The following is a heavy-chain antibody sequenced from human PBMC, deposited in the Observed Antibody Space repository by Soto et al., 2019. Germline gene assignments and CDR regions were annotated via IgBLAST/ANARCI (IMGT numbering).Heavy chain of an antibody. CDR2: IYWDDDK. V-gene: IGHV2-5*02. J-gene: IGHJ4*02. D-gene: IGHD3-22*01. CDR3: ARDSSGYYGWDY. Sequence: QITLKESGPPLVKPTQTLTLTCTFSGFSLSTSGVGVGWIRQPPGKALEWLALIYWDDDKRYSPSLKSRLTITKDTSKNQVVLTMTNMDPVDTATYYCARDSSGYYGWDYWGQGTLVTVSS. CDR1: GFSLSTSGVG.